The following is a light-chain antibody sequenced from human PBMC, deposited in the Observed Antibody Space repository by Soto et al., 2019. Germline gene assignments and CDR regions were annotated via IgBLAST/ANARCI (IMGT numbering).Light chain of an antibody. Sequence: QSVLTQPPSVSAAPGQTVTISCSGSSSNIRNNYVSWYQHLPGTAPKLLIYDNNKRPSGIPDRFSGSKSGTSATLGITGLQTGDEADYYCGTWDSSLSAVVFGGGTKLTVL. V-gene: IGLV1-51*01. CDR2: DNN. CDR1: SSNIRNNY. J-gene: IGLJ2*01. CDR3: GTWDSSLSAVV.